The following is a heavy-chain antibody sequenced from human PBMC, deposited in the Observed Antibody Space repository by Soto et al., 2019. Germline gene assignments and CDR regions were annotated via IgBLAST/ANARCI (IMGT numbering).Heavy chain of an antibody. CDR3: ARDTVDILTGTNWFDP. CDR1: GYTFTSYD. V-gene: IGHV1-8*01. Sequence: ASVKVSCKASGYTFTSYDINWVRQATGQGLEWMGWMNPNSGNTGYAQKFQGRVTMTRNTSISTAYMELSSLRSEDTAVYYCARDTVDILTGTNWFDPWGQGTLVTVSS. CDR2: MNPNSGNT. D-gene: IGHD3-9*01. J-gene: IGHJ5*02.